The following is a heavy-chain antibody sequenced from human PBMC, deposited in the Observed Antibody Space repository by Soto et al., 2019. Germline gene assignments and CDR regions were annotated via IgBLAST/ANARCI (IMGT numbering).Heavy chain of an antibody. J-gene: IGHJ3*02. CDR2: IYYSGST. V-gene: IGHV4-61*01. CDR1: GGSVSSGSYY. Sequence: PSETLSLTCTVSGGSVSSGSYYWSWIRQPPGKGLEWIGYIYYSGSTNYNPSLKSRVTISVDTSKNQFSLKLSSVTAADTAVYYCARESLTTVVTPDAFDIWGQGTMVTVSS. D-gene: IGHD4-17*01. CDR3: ARESLTTVVTPDAFDI.